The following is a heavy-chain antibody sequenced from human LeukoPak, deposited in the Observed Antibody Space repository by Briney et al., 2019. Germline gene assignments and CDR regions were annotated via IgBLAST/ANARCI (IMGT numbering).Heavy chain of an antibody. CDR3: SKDLGGRDDS. J-gene: IGHJ4*02. V-gene: IGHV3-74*01. Sequence: PGGSLRLSCAASGFTFSRYWMHWVRQGPGKELIWVARMNEDGSITNYADSVRGRFTISRDNARNTLYLQMNSLRAEDTALYYCSKDLGGRDDSWGRGTLVTVSS. D-gene: IGHD4-23*01. CDR2: MNEDGSIT. CDR1: GFTFSRYW.